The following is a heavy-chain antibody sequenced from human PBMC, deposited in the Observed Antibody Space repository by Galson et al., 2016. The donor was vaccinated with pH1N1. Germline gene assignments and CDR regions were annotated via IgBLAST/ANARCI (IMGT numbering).Heavy chain of an antibody. D-gene: IGHD2-15*01. J-gene: IGHJ1*01. CDR3: VRVRYCSGGSCYSPTAEYFQH. CDR2: VNNDGSST. V-gene: IGHV3-74*01. CDR1: GFIFTNYW. Sequence: SLRLSCAASGFIFTNYWMHWVRQAPGRGLVWVARVNNDGSSTNYADSVKGRFTLSRDKAKNTVFMEVSSLRAEDTGADYCVRVRYCSGGSCYSPTAEYFQHWGRGTLLTVSS.